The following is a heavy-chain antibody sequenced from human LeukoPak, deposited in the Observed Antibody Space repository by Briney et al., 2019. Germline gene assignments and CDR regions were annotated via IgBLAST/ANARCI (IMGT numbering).Heavy chain of an antibody. Sequence: GGSLRLSCAASGFTFSSYSMNWVRQAPGKGLEWVSSISSSYIYYADSVKGRFTISRDNAKNSLYLQMNSLRAEDTAVYYCARSRGDFWSGYYDIDYWGQGTLVTVSS. J-gene: IGHJ4*02. CDR2: ISSSYI. CDR1: GFTFSSYS. D-gene: IGHD3-3*01. CDR3: ARSRGDFWSGYYDIDY. V-gene: IGHV3-21*01.